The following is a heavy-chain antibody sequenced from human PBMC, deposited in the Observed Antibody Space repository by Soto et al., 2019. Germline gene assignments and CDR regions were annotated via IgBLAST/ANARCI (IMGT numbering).Heavy chain of an antibody. D-gene: IGHD3-10*01. CDR3: ARDDEYSGNGMDV. J-gene: IGHJ6*02. Sequence: QVQLVESGGGVVQPGRSLRLSCAASGFTFSNYGMHWVRQAPGKGLEWVAVILNDGSNRYHADSVKDRFTISRDNSKNTLXXQMNSLRAEDTAVYYCARDDEYSGNGMDVWGQGTTVTVS. CDR2: ILNDGSNR. CDR1: GFTFSNYG. V-gene: IGHV3-33*01.